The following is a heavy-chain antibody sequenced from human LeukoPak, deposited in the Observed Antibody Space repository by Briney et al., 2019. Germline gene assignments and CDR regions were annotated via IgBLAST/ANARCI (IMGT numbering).Heavy chain of an antibody. CDR1: GGSISSGSYY. CDR2: IYTSGST. Sequence: PSETLSLTCTVSGGSISSGSYYWSWIRQPAGKGLEWIGRIYTSGSTNYNPSLKSRVTISVDTSKNQFSLKLSSVTAADTAVYYCARATSYYDFWSGYGGAWGQGTMVTVSS. V-gene: IGHV4-61*02. D-gene: IGHD3-3*01. CDR3: ARATSYYDFWSGYGGA. J-gene: IGHJ3*01.